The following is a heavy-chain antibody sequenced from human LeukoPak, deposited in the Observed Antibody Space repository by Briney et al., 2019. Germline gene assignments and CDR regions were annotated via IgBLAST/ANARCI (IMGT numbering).Heavy chain of an antibody. V-gene: IGHV3-48*01. CDR2: ISGSGSTK. Sequence: GGSLRLSCAASGFTFSSYSMDWVRQAPGKGLEWVSYISGSGSTKYYADSVKGRFTISRDSAKNSLSLQMNSLRAEDTAVYYCARARGRLTDLAFDIWGQGTMVTVSS. CDR1: GFTFSSYS. J-gene: IGHJ3*02. D-gene: IGHD6-25*01. CDR3: ARARGRLTDLAFDI.